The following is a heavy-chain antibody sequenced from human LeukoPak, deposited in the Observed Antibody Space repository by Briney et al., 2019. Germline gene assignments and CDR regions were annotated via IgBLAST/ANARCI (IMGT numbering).Heavy chain of an antibody. CDR3: ARGSYGGNHFDY. V-gene: IGHV3-21*01. CDR2: ISSSSTYI. J-gene: IGHJ4*02. CDR1: GFTFSSYS. Sequence: GGSLRLSRAASGFTFSSYSMSWVRQAPGKGLEWVSSISSSSTYIYYADSVKGRFTISRDNAKNSLYLQMNSLRAEDTAVYYCARGSYGGNHFDYWGQGTLVTVSS. D-gene: IGHD4-23*01.